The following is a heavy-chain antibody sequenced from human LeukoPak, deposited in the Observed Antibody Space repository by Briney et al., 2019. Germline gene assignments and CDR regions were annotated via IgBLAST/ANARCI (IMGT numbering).Heavy chain of an antibody. J-gene: IGHJ4*02. CDR2: IYPGDSDT. Sequence: GESLKISCRGSGYSFTSYWIAWVRQMPGKGLEWMGVIYPGDSDTTYSPSFQGQVTISADKSISNAYLQWSSLRASDTAMYYCARQWGRGSGSYLGYWGQGTLVTVSS. CDR1: GYSFTSYW. D-gene: IGHD3-10*01. V-gene: IGHV5-51*01. CDR3: ARQWGRGSGSYLGY.